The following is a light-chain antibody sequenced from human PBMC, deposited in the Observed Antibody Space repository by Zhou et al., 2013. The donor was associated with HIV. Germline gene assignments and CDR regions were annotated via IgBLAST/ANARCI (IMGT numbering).Light chain of an antibody. J-gene: IGKJ1*01. CDR1: QGISSW. CDR3: QKYNTAPWT. CDR2: AAS. V-gene: IGKV1-27*01. Sequence: DIQMTQSPSSVSASVGDRVTITCRASQGISSWLAWYQQKPGKAPKLLIYAASTLQSGVPSRFSGSGSGTDFTLTINSLQPEDVATYFCQKYNTAPWTFGQGTKVEIK.